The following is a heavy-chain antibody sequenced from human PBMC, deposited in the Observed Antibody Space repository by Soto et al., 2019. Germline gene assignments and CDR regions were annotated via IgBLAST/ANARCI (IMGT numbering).Heavy chain of an antibody. Sequence: ASVKVSCKASGYTFTSYGISWVRQAPGQGLEWMGWISAYNGNTNYAQKLQGRVTMTTDTSTSTAYMELRSLRSDDTAVYYCARSEYSSSWYAPPYDYWGQGTLVTVSS. D-gene: IGHD6-13*01. J-gene: IGHJ4*02. CDR2: ISAYNGNT. CDR3: ARSEYSSSWYAPPYDY. CDR1: GYTFTSYG. V-gene: IGHV1-18*01.